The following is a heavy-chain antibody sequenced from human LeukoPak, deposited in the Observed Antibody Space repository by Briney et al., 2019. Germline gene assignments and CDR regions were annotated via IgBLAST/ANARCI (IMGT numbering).Heavy chain of an antibody. D-gene: IGHD2-2*01. V-gene: IGHV1-2*02. CDR1: GYTFTGDY. J-gene: IGHJ4*02. Sequence: VASVKVSFKASGYTFTGDYMYWVRLAPGPGHEWMGWINTKSGGTTYEQKFQGRVTMTRDTSTSTAYMELSRLRSDDTAVYYCARGGEVCSSSSCYRGHDYWGQGTLVTVSS. CDR3: ARGGEVCSSSSCYRGHDY. CDR2: INTKSGGT.